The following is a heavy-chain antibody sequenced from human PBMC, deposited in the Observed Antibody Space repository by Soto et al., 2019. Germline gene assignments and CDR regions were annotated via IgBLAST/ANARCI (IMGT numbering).Heavy chain of an antibody. J-gene: IGHJ3*02. Sequence: ASVKVSCKASGYTFTSYGISWVRQAPGQGLEWMGWISAYNGNTNYAQKLQGRVTMTTDTSTSTAYMELRSLRSDDTAVYYCAREMGIAAAGTADAFDIWGQGTMVTVS. CDR1: GYTFTSYG. V-gene: IGHV1-18*01. CDR3: AREMGIAAAGTADAFDI. D-gene: IGHD6-13*01. CDR2: ISAYNGNT.